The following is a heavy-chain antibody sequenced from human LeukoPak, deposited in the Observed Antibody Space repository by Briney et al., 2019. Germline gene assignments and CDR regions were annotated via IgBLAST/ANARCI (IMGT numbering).Heavy chain of an antibody. J-gene: IGHJ6*02. CDR2: MNPNSGNT. Sequence: ASVKVSRKASGYTFTSYDINWVRQATGQGLEWMGWMNPNSGNTGYAQKFQGRVTMTRNTSISTAYMELSSLRSEDTAVYYCARRKKYQLLGLSYYYGMDVWGQGTTVTVSS. V-gene: IGHV1-8*01. CDR3: ARRKKYQLLGLSYYYGMDV. CDR1: GYTFTSYD. D-gene: IGHD2-2*01.